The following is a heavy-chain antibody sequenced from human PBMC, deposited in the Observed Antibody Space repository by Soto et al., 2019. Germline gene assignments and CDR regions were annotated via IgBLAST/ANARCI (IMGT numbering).Heavy chain of an antibody. CDR3: ARGFDIFTCGFCVDY. J-gene: IGHJ4*02. CDR1: GGSMSSSSYY. V-gene: IGHV4-39*01. CDR2: MYFSGFYSGST. Sequence: SETLSPTCTVYGGSMSSSSYYWGWIRQPPGKGLEWIANMYFSGFYSGSTSYNPSLKSRVTISVDTSKSQVSLQVSSVTAADTAVYYCARGFDIFTCGFCVDYWGQGTLVTVSS. D-gene: IGHD3-9*01.